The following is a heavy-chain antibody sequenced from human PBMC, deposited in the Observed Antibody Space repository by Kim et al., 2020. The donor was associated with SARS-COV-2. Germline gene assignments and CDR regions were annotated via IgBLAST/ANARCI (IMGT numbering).Heavy chain of an antibody. V-gene: IGHV3-9*01. Sequence: GGSLRLSCAASGFTFDAYAMHWVRQAPGKGLEWVAGIGWRSDNIYYADSVQGRFTISRDNAKKSLFLQMTGLRTEDTAVYYCAKDLSGVDCTSTTCYSYGMDVGGRGTTVIVS. CDR3: AKDLSGVDCTSTTCYSYGMDV. D-gene: IGHD2-2*01. J-gene: IGHJ6*02. CDR1: GFTFDAYA. CDR2: IGWRSDNI.